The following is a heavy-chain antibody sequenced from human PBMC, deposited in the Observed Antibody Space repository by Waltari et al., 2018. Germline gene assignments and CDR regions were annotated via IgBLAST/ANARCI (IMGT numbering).Heavy chain of an antibody. CDR3: ARDTNFHFDS. V-gene: IGHV3-23*04. CDR1: GFTFSSYP. CDR2: IRGSGSGT. D-gene: IGHD3-3*01. Sequence: EVQVVESGGALVQPGGSRRLSCTASGFTFSSYPITVVRQAPGTGLDGVCDIRGSGSGTSYADSVKGRFTISRDNSRNTVYLQMNSLRVEDTAVYFCARDTNFHFDSWGQGTLVTVSS. J-gene: IGHJ4*02.